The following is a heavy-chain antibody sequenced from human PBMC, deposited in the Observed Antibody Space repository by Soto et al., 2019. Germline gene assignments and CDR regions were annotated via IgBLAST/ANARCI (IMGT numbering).Heavy chain of an antibody. J-gene: IGHJ6*02. D-gene: IGHD3-10*01. CDR3: AKDRVVRGEYYYYYGMDV. CDR1: GFTFSSYG. Sequence: GGSLRLSCAASGFTFSSYGMHWVRQAPGKGLEWVAVISYDGSNKYYADSVKGRFTISRDNSKNTLYLQMNSLRAEDTAVYYCAKDRVVRGEYYYYYGMDVWGQGTTVTVSS. V-gene: IGHV3-30*18. CDR2: ISYDGSNK.